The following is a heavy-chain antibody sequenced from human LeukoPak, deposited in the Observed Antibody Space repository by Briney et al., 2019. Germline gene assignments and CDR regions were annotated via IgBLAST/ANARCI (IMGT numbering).Heavy chain of an antibody. D-gene: IGHD4-17*01. V-gene: IGHV4-34*01. J-gene: IGHJ4*02. CDR3: AKVPTLYTVTTVY. CDR1: GGSFSGYY. Sequence: SETLSLTCAVYGGSFSGYYWSWIRQPPGKGLEWIGEINHSGSTNYNPSLKSRVTISVDTSKNQFSLKLSSVTAADTAVYYCAKVPTLYTVTTVYWGQGTLVTVSS. CDR2: INHSGST.